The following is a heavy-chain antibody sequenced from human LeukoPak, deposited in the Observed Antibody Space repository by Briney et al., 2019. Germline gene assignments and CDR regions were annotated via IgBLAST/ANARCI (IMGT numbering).Heavy chain of an antibody. Sequence: SETLSLTCTVSGGSISSYYWSWIRQPPGKGLEWIGYIYYSGSTNYNPSLKSRVTISVDTSKNQFSLKLSSVTAADTAVYYCARDQGYYYDSSGYYTFYYYMDVWGKGTTVTVSS. CDR3: ARDQGYYYDSSGYYTFYYYMDV. CDR2: IYYSGST. V-gene: IGHV4-59*01. D-gene: IGHD3-22*01. J-gene: IGHJ6*03. CDR1: GGSISSYY.